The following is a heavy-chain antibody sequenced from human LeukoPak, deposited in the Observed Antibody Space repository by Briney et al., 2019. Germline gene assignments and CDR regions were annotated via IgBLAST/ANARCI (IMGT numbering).Heavy chain of an antibody. CDR3: ARATSPIAYDWNS. J-gene: IGHJ4*02. V-gene: IGHV1-46*01. CDR2: IDPSGPSV. CDR1: GYTFTGYY. D-gene: IGHD5-12*01. Sequence: GASVKVSCKASGYTFTGYYMHWLRQAPGQGLQWMGIIDPSGPSVTYAQIFQGRLTVTRDTSTSTVYMQLSSLRSGDTAMYYCARATSPIAYDWNSWGQGTLVTVSS.